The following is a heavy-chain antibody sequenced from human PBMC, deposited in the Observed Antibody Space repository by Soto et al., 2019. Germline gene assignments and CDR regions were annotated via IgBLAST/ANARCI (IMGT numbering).Heavy chain of an antibody. CDR3: ARHLGAYGSGSYYNY. D-gene: IGHD3-10*01. Sequence: PGESLKISCKGSGYSFTSYWIGWVRQMPGKGLEWMGIIYPGDSDTRYSPSFQGQVTISADKSISTAYLQWSSLKASDTAMYYCARHLGAYGSGSYYNYWGQGTLVTVSS. J-gene: IGHJ4*02. V-gene: IGHV5-51*01. CDR1: GYSFTSYW. CDR2: IYPGDSDT.